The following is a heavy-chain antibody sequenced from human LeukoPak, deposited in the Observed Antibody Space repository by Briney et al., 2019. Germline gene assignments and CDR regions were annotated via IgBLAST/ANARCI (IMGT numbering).Heavy chain of an antibody. CDR3: ARDGAGTMFDY. J-gene: IGHJ4*02. D-gene: IGHD1-1*01. CDR2: ISSSSSYI. Sequence: GGSLRLSCAAPGFTFSSYSMNWVRQAPGKGLEWVSSISSSSSYIYYADSVKGRFTISRDNAKNSLYLQMNSLRAEDTAVYYCARDGAGTMFDYWGQGTLVTVSS. CDR1: GFTFSSYS. V-gene: IGHV3-21*01.